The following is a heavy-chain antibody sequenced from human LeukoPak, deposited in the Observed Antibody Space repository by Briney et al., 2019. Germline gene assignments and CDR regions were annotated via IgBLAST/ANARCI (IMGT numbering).Heavy chain of an antibody. J-gene: IGHJ1*01. V-gene: IGHV4-61*02. D-gene: IGHD1-26*01. CDR2: IYTSGST. Sequence: SETLSLTCTVSGVSISSGSYYWSWIRQPAGKGLEWIGRIYTSGSTNYNPSLKSRVTISVDTSKNQFSLKLSSVTAADTAVYYCASLGATNPSYEYFQHWGQGTLVTVSS. CDR1: GVSISSGSYY. CDR3: ASLGATNPSYEYFQH.